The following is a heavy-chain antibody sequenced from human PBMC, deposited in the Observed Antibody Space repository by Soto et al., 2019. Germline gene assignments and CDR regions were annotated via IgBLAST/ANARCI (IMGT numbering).Heavy chain of an antibody. Sequence: QVQLQQWGAGLLKPSETMSLTCAVSGGSFSGYFWSWIRQPPGKGLEWIGEINHSGSTYYNPSLGSRLTVLVDTYRSQFSLTLRSVTAPDTAVYFCTRGRGFGHSTPPFDSWGQANLV. CDR3: TRGRGFGHSTPPFDS. D-gene: IGHD3-10*01. CDR1: GGSFSGYF. CDR2: INHSGST. V-gene: IGHV4-34*01. J-gene: IGHJ4*02.